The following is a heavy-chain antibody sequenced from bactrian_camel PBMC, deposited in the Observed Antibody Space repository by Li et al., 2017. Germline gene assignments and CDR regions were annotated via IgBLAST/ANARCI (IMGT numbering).Heavy chain of an antibody. J-gene: IGHJ4*01. Sequence: DVQLVESGGASVQAGGSLRLSCAASGYIDSHYCMGWFRQAPGREREMVATLDHLYVHETYADSVKGRSTISKANTKNTLYLQMNSLKPEDTGMYYCAVLSRWISGPCDRAMLFSNWGQGTQVTVS. D-gene: IGHD1*01. CDR1: GYIDSHYC. CDR2: LDHLYVHE. CDR3: AVLSRWISGPCDRAMLFSN. V-gene: IGHV3S44*01.